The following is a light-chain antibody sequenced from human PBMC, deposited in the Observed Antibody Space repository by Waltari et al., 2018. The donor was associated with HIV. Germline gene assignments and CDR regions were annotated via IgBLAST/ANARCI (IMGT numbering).Light chain of an antibody. V-gene: IGKV3-20*01. CDR3: QQYASSPRT. CDR1: RSVDANY. CDR2: GVS. Sequence: EIVLTQSPGTLSLSPGERATLSCRASRSVDANYLACYQQKPGQAPRLLIYGVSSRATGIPDRFSGSGSGTDFTLTIRRLEPEDFALYYCQQYASSPRTFGQGTKVEIK. J-gene: IGKJ1*01.